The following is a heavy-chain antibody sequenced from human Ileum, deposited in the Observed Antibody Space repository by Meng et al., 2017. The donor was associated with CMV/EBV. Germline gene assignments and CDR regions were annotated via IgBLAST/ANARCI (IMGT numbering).Heavy chain of an antibody. Sequence: SGGSIGSIHCWSWVRQPPGKGLEWIGEICYSGSTNYNSSLESRVTISLDKSNKQFSLKLSSVTAADTAVYYCARGYASWTVDGRVGYWGQGTLVTVSS. D-gene: IGHD2-2*01. CDR1: GGSIGSIHC. CDR2: ICYSGST. CDR3: ARGYASWTVDGRVGY. J-gene: IGHJ4*02. V-gene: IGHV4-4*02.